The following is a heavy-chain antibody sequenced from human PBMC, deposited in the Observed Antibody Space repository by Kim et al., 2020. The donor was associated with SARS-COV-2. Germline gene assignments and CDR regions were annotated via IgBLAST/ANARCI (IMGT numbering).Heavy chain of an antibody. Sequence: LKSRVTISVDKSKNQFSLKRSSVTAADTAVYYCARVSASTDYYYYGMDVWGQGTTVTVSS. D-gene: IGHD6-19*01. V-gene: IGHV4-4*02. CDR3: ARVSASTDYYYYGMDV. J-gene: IGHJ6*02.